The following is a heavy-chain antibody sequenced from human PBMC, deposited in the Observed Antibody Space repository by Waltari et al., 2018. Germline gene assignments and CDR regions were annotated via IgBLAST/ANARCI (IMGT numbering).Heavy chain of an antibody. J-gene: IGHJ6*02. D-gene: IGHD6-13*01. CDR1: GYLFTSHE. V-gene: IGHV1-8*01. CDR3: ARGLSSSWFGMDV. Sequence: QVQLVQSGAEVKKPGASVKVSCKASGYLFTSHEINWVRQATGQGPEWLGWMNPESGNTGYAQKFQGRVTMTRDTSTTTAYMELSSLRSDDTAVYFCARGLSSSWFGMDVWGQGTAVTVSS. CDR2: MNPESGNT.